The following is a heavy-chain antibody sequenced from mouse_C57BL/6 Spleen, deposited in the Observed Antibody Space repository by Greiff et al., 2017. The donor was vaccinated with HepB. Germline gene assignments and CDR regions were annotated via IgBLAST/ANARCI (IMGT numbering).Heavy chain of an antibody. J-gene: IGHJ2*01. CDR1: GYSFTGYY. Sequence: EVKLMESGPELEKPGASVKISCKASGYSFTGYYMHWVKQSHGNILDWIGYIYPYNGVSSYNQKFKGKATLTVDKSSSTAYMELRSLTSEDSAVYYCARDYYGKSFDYWGQGTTLTVSS. CDR2: IYPYNGVS. V-gene: IGHV1-31*01. CDR3: ARDYYGKSFDY. D-gene: IGHD1-1*01.